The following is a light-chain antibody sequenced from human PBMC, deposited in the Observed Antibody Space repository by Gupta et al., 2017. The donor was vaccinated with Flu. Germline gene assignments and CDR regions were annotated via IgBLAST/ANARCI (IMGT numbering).Light chain of an antibody. CDR1: QDISNY. Sequence: DIQMTQSPSSLSASVGDRVTITCQASQDISNYLNGYQQKPGKAPKLLIYDASNLETGVPSRFSGSGSGTDFTFTISSLQPEDIATYYCQQAWSFGQGTKLEIK. CDR3: QQAWS. CDR2: DAS. J-gene: IGKJ2*04. V-gene: IGKV1-33*01.